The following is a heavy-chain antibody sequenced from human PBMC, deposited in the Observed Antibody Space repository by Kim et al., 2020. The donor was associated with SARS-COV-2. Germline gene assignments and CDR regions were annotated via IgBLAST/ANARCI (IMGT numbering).Heavy chain of an antibody. D-gene: IGHD1-1*01. Sequence: KDSLDSIKRRFIISRDNARNAVFLQMNRLRAEDTALYYCARDPYTKAFDLWGRGTRVTVSS. V-gene: IGHV3-7*01. J-gene: IGHJ3*01. CDR2: K. CDR3: ARDPYTKAFDL.